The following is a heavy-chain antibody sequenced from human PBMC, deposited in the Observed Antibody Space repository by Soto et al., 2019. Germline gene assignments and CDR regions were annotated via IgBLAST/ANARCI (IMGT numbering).Heavy chain of an antibody. CDR2: IYYSGST. V-gene: IGHV4-59*01. J-gene: IGHJ3*02. Sequence: SETQSLTCTVSGGSISSYDLSWIRKHPGKGLEWIGYIYYSGSTNYNPSLKSRVTISVDTSKNQFSLKLSSVTAADTAVYYCARDGSEHTKGWRAFDIWGQGTMVTVSS. CDR1: GGSISSYD. D-gene: IGHD2-15*01. CDR3: ARDGSEHTKGWRAFDI.